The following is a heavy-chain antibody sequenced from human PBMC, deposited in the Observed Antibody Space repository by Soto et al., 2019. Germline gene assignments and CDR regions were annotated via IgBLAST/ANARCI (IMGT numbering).Heavy chain of an antibody. Sequence: PXATLSLTCTVSGGSISSSSHYGGWIRQPPGKGLEWIGSIYFSGSTHYNPSLKSRVTISIDTSKNQFFLKLSSVTAADRDVCYCARHEGMPVWGQGTTVTVSS. D-gene: IGHD2-2*01. J-gene: IGHJ6*02. V-gene: IGHV4-39*01. CDR1: GGSISSSSHY. CDR2: IYFSGST. CDR3: ARHEGMPV.